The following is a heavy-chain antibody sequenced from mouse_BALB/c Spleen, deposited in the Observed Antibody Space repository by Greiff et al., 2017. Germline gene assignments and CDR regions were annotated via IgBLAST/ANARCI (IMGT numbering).Heavy chain of an antibody. CDR1: GFSLTGYG. CDR2: IWGDGST. V-gene: IGHV2-6-7*01. CDR3: ARGRYEDAMDY. D-gene: IGHD2-14*01. Sequence: VQRVESGPGLVAPSQSLSITCTVSGFSLTGYGVNWVRQPPGKGLEWLGMIWGDGSTDYNSALKSRLSISKDNSKSQVFLKMNSLQTDDTARYYCARGRYEDAMDYWGQGTSVTVSS. J-gene: IGHJ4*01.